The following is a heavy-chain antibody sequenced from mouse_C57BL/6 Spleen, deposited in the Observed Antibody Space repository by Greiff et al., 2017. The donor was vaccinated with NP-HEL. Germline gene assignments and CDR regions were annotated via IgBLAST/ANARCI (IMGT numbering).Heavy chain of an antibody. V-gene: IGHV1-81*01. CDR2: IYPRSGNT. J-gene: IGHJ3*01. CDR3: ARVLGREGFAY. CDR1: GYTFTSYG. Sequence: ESGAELARPGASVKLSCKASGYTFTSYGISWVKQRTGQGLEWIGEIYPRSGNTYYNEKFKGKATLTADKSSSTAYMELRSLTSEDSAVYFCARVLGREGFAYWGQGTLVTVSA. D-gene: IGHD4-1*01.